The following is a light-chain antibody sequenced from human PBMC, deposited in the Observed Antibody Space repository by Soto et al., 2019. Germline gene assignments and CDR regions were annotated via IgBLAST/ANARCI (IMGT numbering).Light chain of an antibody. Sequence: QSALTQPASVSGSPGQSITISCTGTSSDVGAYNFVSWYQQHPGKAPKLIIHEVSNRPSGVSNRFSGSKSGNTASLTISGLQAEDEADYYCSSHGGSNPIYVFGSGTKVTVL. J-gene: IGLJ1*01. CDR3: SSHGGSNPIYV. CDR2: EVS. CDR1: SSDVGAYNF. V-gene: IGLV2-14*01.